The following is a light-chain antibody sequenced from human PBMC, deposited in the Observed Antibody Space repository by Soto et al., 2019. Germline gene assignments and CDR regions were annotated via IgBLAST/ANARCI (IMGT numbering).Light chain of an antibody. CDR2: ASS. Sequence: DIQMTQSPSSLSASVGDRVTITCRASQGIGNDLGWYQQKPGKAPKHLIYASSNLQSGVTSRFSGSGSGTEFNLKISRLHSEDFATYYCLQHNSYPYTLGQGTKLEIK. CDR1: QGIGND. V-gene: IGKV1-17*01. CDR3: LQHNSYPYT. J-gene: IGKJ2*01.